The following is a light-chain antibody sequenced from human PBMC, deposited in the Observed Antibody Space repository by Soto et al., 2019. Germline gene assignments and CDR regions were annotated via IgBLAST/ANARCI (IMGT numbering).Light chain of an antibody. CDR3: RSYTSGTALYV. CDR2: GVS. Sequence: QSALTQPASVSGSPGQSITISCTGTNSDVGGYDYVSWYQQHPGKAPKLLIYGVSYRPSGVSNRFSGSKSGTTASLTISGLQAENEADYYCRSYTSGTALYVLGTGTKLTVL. V-gene: IGLV2-14*01. J-gene: IGLJ1*01. CDR1: NSDVGGYDY.